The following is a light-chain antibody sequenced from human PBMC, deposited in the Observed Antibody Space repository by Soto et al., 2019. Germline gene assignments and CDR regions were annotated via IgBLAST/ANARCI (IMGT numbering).Light chain of an antibody. CDR1: QSISSW. CDR2: DAS. Sequence: DIQMTKSPSTLSASVGDRVTITCRASQSISSWLAWYQQKPGKAPKLLIYDASSLESGVPSRFSGSGYGTEFTLTISSLQPDNFATYYFQQYNSYQWTFGQGTKVEIK. V-gene: IGKV1-5*01. CDR3: QQYNSYQWT. J-gene: IGKJ1*01.